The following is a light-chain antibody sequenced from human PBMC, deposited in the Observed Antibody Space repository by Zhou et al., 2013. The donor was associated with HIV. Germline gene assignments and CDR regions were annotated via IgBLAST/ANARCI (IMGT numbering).Light chain of an antibody. J-gene: IGKJ1*01. V-gene: IGKV1-39*01. CDR3: QQSHSAPQT. CDR1: QSISSY. CDR2: DAS. Sequence: DIHMTQSPSSLSASVGDRVTITCRASQSISSYLNWYQQKPGKAPKLLIHDASTLQSGVPSRFSGSASGTDFTLTIGSLQPEDFATYYCQQSHSAPQTFGQGTKVEIK.